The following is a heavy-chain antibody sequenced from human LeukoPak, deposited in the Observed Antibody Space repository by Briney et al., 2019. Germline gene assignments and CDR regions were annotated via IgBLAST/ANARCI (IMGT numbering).Heavy chain of an antibody. Sequence: GGSLRLSCAASGFTFSSYEMKWVRQAPGKGLEWVSYISSSGSTIYYADSVKGRFTISRDNAKNSLYLQMNSLRAEDTAVYYCARGKTTAFDPWGQGTLVTVSS. CDR2: ISSSGSTI. CDR3: ARGKTTAFDP. CDR1: GFTFSSYE. J-gene: IGHJ5*02. D-gene: IGHD1-7*01. V-gene: IGHV3-48*03.